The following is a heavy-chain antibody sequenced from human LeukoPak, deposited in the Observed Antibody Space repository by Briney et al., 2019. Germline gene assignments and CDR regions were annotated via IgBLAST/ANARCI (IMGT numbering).Heavy chain of an antibody. D-gene: IGHD6-6*01. J-gene: IGHJ4*02. CDR1: GYTFTTLD. V-gene: IGHV1-8*03. CDR2: INPKSGNT. Sequence: GASVKVSCKASGYTFTTLDINWVRQATGQGLEWMGWINPKSGNTGHAQKFQGRVTITRNTSISTAYMELRSLRSDDTAVYYCARDKYSSSSGPVLNWGQGTLVTVSS. CDR3: ARDKYSSSSGPVLN.